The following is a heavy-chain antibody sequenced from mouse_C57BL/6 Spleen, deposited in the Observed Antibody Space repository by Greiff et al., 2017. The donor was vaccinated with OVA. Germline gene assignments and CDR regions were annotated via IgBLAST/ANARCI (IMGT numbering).Heavy chain of an antibody. CDR1: GYTFTSYW. CDR3: ARRGYYYYGSSPYWYFDV. V-gene: IGHV1-55*01. J-gene: IGHJ1*03. D-gene: IGHD1-1*01. Sequence: VQLQQPGAELVKPGASVKMSCKASGYTFTSYWITWVKQRPGQGLEWIGDIYPGSGSTNYNEKFKSKATLTVDTSSSTAYMQLSSLTSEDSAVYYCARRGYYYYGSSPYWYFDVWGTGTTVTVSS. CDR2: IYPGSGST.